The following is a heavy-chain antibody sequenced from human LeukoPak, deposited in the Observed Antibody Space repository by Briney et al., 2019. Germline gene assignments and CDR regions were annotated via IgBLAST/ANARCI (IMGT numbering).Heavy chain of an antibody. J-gene: IGHJ4*02. D-gene: IGHD3-22*01. CDR3: ARIRGYSSGYYAFDY. Sequence: ASVKVSCKASGYTFTSYGVSRVRQAPGQGLEWMGWISAYNGNTNYAQKLQGRVTMTTDTSTSTAYMELRSLRSDDTAVYYCARIRGYSSGYYAFDYWGQGTLVTVSS. V-gene: IGHV1-18*01. CDR2: ISAYNGNT. CDR1: GYTFTSYG.